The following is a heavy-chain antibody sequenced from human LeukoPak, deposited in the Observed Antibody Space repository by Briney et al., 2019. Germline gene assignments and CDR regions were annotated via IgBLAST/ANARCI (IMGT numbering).Heavy chain of an antibody. CDR2: IIPIFGTA. CDR3: ARGGRERPIDY. J-gene: IGHJ4*02. V-gene: IGHV1-69*05. CDR1: GGTFSSYA. D-gene: IGHD1-1*01. Sequence: WASVKVSCKASGGTFSSYAISWVRQAPGQGLEWMGGIIPIFGTANYAQKFQGRVTITTDESTSTAYMELSSLRSEDTAVYYCARGGRERPIDYWGQGTLVTVSS.